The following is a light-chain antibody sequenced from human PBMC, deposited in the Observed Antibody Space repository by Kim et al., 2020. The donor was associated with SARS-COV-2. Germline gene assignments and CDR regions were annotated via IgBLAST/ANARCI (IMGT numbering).Light chain of an antibody. CDR1: SLRSYY. J-gene: IGLJ2*01. CDR3: KSRGASGNVV. V-gene: IGLV3-19*01. Sequence: SSELTQDPAVSVALGQTVRITCRGDSLRSYYATRYQQKAGQAPVLVIYGKNNRPSGIPDRFSGSSSGNTASLTITGAQAEDEADYYCKSRGASGNVVFGGGTQLTVL. CDR2: GKN.